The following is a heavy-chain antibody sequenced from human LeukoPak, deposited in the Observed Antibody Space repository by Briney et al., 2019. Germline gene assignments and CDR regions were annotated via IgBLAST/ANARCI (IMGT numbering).Heavy chain of an antibody. CDR2: IASDGSST. V-gene: IGHV3-74*01. CDR3: AKDRSGSFPNWFDP. CDR1: GFTFSSYW. J-gene: IGHJ5*02. Sequence: GSLRLSCAASGFTFSSYWMNWVRQAPGKGLVWVSRIASDGSSTTYADSVKGRFSISRDNAKNTLYLQMNSLRGEDTAVYYCAKDRSGSFPNWFDPWGQGTLVTVSS. D-gene: IGHD3-10*01.